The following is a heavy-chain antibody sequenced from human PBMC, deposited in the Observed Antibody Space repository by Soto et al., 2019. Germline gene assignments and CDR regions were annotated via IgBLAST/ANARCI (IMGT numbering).Heavy chain of an antibody. V-gene: IGHV3-73*01. J-gene: IGHJ5*02. CDR3: ARAGGPYYYDSSGYHDWFDP. Sequence: PGGSLRLSCAASGFTFSGSAMHWVRQSSGKGLEWVGRIRSKANNYGTAYAASVTGRCTVSRDDSKNTLYLQMNSLRAEDTAVYYCARAGGPYYYDSSGYHDWFDPWGQGTLVTVSS. CDR2: IRSKANNYGT. D-gene: IGHD3-22*01. CDR1: GFTFSGSA.